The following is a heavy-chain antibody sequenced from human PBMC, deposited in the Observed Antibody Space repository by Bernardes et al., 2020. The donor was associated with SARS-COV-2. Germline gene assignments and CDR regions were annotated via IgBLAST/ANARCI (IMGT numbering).Heavy chain of an antibody. CDR2: INHSGGT. Sequence: SETLSLTRAVYGGSFSAYWWSWIRQPPGKGLEWIGEINHSGGTNYNPSLKSRVTMSVDTSKNQFSLTLSSVTAADTAVYYCAGALRSTRDYWGQGTLVTVSS. V-gene: IGHV4-34*01. J-gene: IGHJ4*02. D-gene: IGHD3-3*01. CDR1: GGSFSAYW. CDR3: AGALRSTRDY.